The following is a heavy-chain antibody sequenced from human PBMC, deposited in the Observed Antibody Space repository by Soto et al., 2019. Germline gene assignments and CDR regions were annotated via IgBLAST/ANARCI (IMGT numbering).Heavy chain of an antibody. J-gene: IGHJ4*02. CDR1: GFTVSSDY. CDR2: IYIDGTT. CDR3: ARGKGDYYFDLDY. V-gene: IGHV3-53*01. D-gene: IGHD3-22*01. Sequence: TGGSLRLSCAASGFTVSSDYMNWVRQTPGKGLEWVAVIYIDGTTNYADSVKGRFTLSRDNSKNTLYLQMNSLRVEDTAVYYCARGKGDYYFDLDYWGQGTLVTVSS.